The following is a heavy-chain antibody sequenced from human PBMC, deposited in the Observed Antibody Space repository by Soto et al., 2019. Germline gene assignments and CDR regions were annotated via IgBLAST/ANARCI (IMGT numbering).Heavy chain of an antibody. D-gene: IGHD3-10*02. J-gene: IGHJ6*02. CDR3: ARNMDYYYGRGSGNGHGV. Sequence: QVQLVQSEAEVKEPGDSVRVSCEASGYTFTAYYIHWVRQAPGQGLEWMGWINPKFGDTTYAQDFQGRVSMTRDMSISTVYMDLSSLTSDDTAIYYCARNMDYYYGRGSGNGHGVWGQGTTVTVFS. V-gene: IGHV1-2*02. CDR2: INPKFGDT. CDR1: GYTFTAYY.